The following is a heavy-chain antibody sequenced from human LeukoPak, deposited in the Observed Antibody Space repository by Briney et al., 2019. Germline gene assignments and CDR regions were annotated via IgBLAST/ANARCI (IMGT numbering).Heavy chain of an antibody. CDR3: ARVVGPYYDLWSGYYRQDYFDY. Sequence: ASVKVSCKASGYTFTSYDINWVRQATGQGLEWMGWMNPNSGNTGYAQKFQGRVTITRNTSISTAYMELSSLRSEDTAVYYCARVVGPYYDLWSGYYRQDYFDYWGQGTLVTVSS. D-gene: IGHD3-3*01. J-gene: IGHJ4*02. CDR2: MNPNSGNT. V-gene: IGHV1-8*03. CDR1: GYTFTSYD.